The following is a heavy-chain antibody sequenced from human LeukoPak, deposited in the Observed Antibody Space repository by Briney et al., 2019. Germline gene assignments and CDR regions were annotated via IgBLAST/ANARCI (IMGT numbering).Heavy chain of an antibody. V-gene: IGHV4-4*02. Sequence: SETLSLTCTVSGGSFTSSNWWTWVRQPPGKGLEWIGETYHSGSTNYNPSLKSRVTISVDTSKNQFSLKLSSVTAADTAVYYCARDGRSTYDILTGPSLLYYYGMDVWGQGTTVTVSS. CDR1: GGSFTSSNW. D-gene: IGHD3-9*01. J-gene: IGHJ6*02. CDR3: ARDGRSTYDILTGPSLLYYYGMDV. CDR2: TYHSGST.